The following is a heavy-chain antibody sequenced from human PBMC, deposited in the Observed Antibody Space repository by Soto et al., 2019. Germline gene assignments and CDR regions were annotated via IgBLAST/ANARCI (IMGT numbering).Heavy chain of an antibody. J-gene: IGHJ5*02. D-gene: IGHD3-16*02. CDR3: AKDLDYVWGSYRYTAGLWFDP. V-gene: IGHV3-30*18. CDR2: ISYDGSNK. Sequence: GGSLRLSCAASGFTFSSYGMHWVRQAPGKGLEWVAVISYDGSNKYYADSVKGRFTISRDNSKNTLYLQMNSLRAEDTAVYYCAKDLDYVWGSYRYTAGLWFDPWGQGTLVTVS. CDR1: GFTFSSYG.